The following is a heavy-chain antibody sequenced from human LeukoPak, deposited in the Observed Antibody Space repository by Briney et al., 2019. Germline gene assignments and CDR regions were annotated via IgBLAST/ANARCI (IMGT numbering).Heavy chain of an antibody. Sequence: PGGSLRLSCAASGFTFSSYAMSWVRQAPGKGLEWVSAISGSGGSTYYADSVKGRFTISRDNSKNTLYLQMNSLRAEDTAVYYCAKDFSRSYYPRLSYFDYWGQGTLVTVSS. CDR1: GFTFSSYA. CDR2: ISGSGGST. V-gene: IGHV3-23*01. CDR3: AKDFSRSYYPRLSYFDY. J-gene: IGHJ4*02. D-gene: IGHD1-26*01.